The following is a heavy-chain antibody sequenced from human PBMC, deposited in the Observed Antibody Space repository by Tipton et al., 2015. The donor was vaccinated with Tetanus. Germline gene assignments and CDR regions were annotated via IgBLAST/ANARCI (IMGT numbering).Heavy chain of an antibody. CDR2: IYYSGST. J-gene: IGHJ6*03. Sequence: TLSLTCTVSGGSISSSSYYWGWIRQPPGKGLEWIGSIYYSGSTYYNPSLKSRLTISVDTSKNQFSLKLSSVTAADTAVYYCARHVEQLVPYYYYYMDVRGEGTTVTVSS. CDR1: GGSISSSSYY. V-gene: IGHV4-39*01. CDR3: ARHVEQLVPYYYYYMDV. D-gene: IGHD6-6*01.